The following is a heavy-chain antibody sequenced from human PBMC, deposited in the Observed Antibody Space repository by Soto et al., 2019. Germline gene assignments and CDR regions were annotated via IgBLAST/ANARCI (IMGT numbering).Heavy chain of an antibody. D-gene: IGHD6-19*01. Sequence: SQTLSLTCATSGDSVSSNSAAWNWIRQTPSRGLEWLGRTYYRSKWYNDYAVSVKSRIIINPDTFKNQFFLQLSSVTPEDTAVYYCARDWSSSGLYFDYWGQGSLVTVSS. CDR3: ARDWSSSGLYFDY. J-gene: IGHJ4*02. CDR1: GDSVSSNSAA. V-gene: IGHV6-1*01. CDR2: TYYRSKWYN.